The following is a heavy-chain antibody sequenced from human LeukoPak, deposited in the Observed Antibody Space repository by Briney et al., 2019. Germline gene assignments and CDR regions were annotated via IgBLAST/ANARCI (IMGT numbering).Heavy chain of an antibody. Sequence: GGSLRLSCAASGFTFGDYAMHWVRQAAGRAPEWVAVIAHDGDTKYYADSVKGRFTISRDNSGNMLYLQMSSLRVDDTAMYYCARDPIKGAPDYFDYWGQGTLVTVSS. D-gene: IGHD1-14*01. V-gene: IGHV3-30-3*01. CDR3: ARDPIKGAPDYFDY. CDR2: IAHDGDTK. J-gene: IGHJ4*02. CDR1: GFTFGDYA.